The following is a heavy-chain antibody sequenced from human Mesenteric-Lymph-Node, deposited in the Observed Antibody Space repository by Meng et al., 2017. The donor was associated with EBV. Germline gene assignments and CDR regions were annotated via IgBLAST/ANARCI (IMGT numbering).Heavy chain of an antibody. CDR1: GGIISMYNG. J-gene: IGHJ1*01. V-gene: IGHV4-4*02. Sequence: PCRVRAFGTPYLTCHGSGGIISMYNGWTWDRPPPGTGLEWIGEIFLTGSTNYNPSLKLRVTMSVDKSKTLFPLTLNSVIAADTAVYYCASHTTYSTTGYLFLQHWGQGTLVTVSS. CDR2: IFLTGST. D-gene: IGHD3-9*01. CDR3: ASHTTYSTTGYLFLQH.